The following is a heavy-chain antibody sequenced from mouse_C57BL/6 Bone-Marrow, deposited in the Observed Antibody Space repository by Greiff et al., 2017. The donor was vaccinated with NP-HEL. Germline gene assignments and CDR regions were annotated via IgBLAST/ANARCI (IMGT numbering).Heavy chain of an antibody. CDR1: GFNIKDDY. Sequence: VQLKQSGAELVRPGASVKLSCTASGFNIKDDYMHWVKQRPEQGLEWIGWIDPENGDTEYASKFQGKATITADTSSNTAYLQLSSLTSEDTAVYYCTTRLRRNYAMDYRGKGTSVTVSS. CDR2: IDPENGDT. D-gene: IGHD2-2*01. J-gene: IGHJ4*01. CDR3: TTRLRRNYAMDY. V-gene: IGHV14-4*01.